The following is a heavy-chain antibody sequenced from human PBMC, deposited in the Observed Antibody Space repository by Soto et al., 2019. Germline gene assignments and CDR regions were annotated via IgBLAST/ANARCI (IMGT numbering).Heavy chain of an antibody. J-gene: IGHJ5*02. CDR1: GGSISSRGYY. CDR3: ATSNWFDP. Sequence: QLQLQESGPGLVKPSETLSLTCTVSGGSISSRGYYWGWIRQPPGKGLEWIGTIYYSGSTYYNPSIRSRVTISVDTSKNPFSPKLSSVTAADTAVYYCATSNWFDPWGQGTLVTVSS. CDR2: IYYSGST. V-gene: IGHV4-39*01.